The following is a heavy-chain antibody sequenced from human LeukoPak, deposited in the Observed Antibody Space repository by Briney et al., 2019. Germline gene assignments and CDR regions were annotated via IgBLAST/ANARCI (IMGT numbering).Heavy chain of an antibody. CDR3: AKDGDDCIDS. CDR2: VRYDGGNE. J-gene: IGHJ4*02. CDR1: GFTFNRRG. V-gene: IGHV3-30*02. Sequence: HSGGSLRLSCAASGFTFNRRGMHWVRQAPGKGLEWVAFVRYDGGNEYYGDSVRGRFTISRDNFRNTLSLYMASLTPEDTAVYYCAKDGDDCIDSWGQGTLVTVSS. D-gene: IGHD3-22*01.